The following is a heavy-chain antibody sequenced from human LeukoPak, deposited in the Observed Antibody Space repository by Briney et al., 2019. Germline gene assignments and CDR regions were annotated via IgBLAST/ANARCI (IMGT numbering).Heavy chain of an antibody. J-gene: IGHJ6*02. CDR2: INHSGST. Sequence: LSETLSLTCAVYGGSFSGYYWSWIRQPPGKGLEWIGEINHSGSTNYNPSPKSRVTISVDTSKNQFSLKLSSVTAADTAVYYCARDDILTGYHYGMDVWGQGTTVTVSS. CDR1: GGSFSGYY. D-gene: IGHD3-9*01. V-gene: IGHV4-34*01. CDR3: ARDDILTGYHYGMDV.